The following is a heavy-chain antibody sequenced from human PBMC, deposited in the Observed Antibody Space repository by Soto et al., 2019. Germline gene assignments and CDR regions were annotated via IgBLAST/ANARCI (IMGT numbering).Heavy chain of an antibody. CDR1: GGSIRTTNFF. V-gene: IGHV4-39*02. J-gene: IGHJ6*02. CDR3: ARDGAGGMDV. Sequence: PSETLSLTWRVSGGSIRTTNFFWGWVRQPPGKGLEWIASVYHSGRTYYSPSLKSRVTLSVDTSNNQFSLTLSSVTAADTAVYFCARDGAGGMDVGGQGGTVT. CDR2: VYHSGRT. D-gene: IGHD3-10*01.